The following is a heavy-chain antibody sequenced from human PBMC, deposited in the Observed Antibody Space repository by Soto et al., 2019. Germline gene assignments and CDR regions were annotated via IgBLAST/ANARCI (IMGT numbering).Heavy chain of an antibody. D-gene: IGHD3-10*01. CDR2: INNSGST. V-gene: IGHV4-34*01. CDR1: GGSFSGYY. CDR3: AREILLWFGELPHYYYYYYGMDV. J-gene: IGHJ6*02. Sequence: SETLSLTCAVYGGSFSGYYWSWIRQPPGKGLEWIGEINNSGSTNYNPSLKSRVTISVDTSKNQFSLKLSSVTAADTAVYYCAREILLWFGELPHYYYYYYGMDVWGQGTTVTVSS.